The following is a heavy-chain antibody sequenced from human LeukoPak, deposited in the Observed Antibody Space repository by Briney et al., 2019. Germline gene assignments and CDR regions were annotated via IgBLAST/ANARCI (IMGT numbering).Heavy chain of an antibody. J-gene: IGHJ4*02. CDR3: ARDNIVVVAATKAYYFDY. CDR1: GGSISSSSYY. D-gene: IGHD2-15*01. CDR2: IYHSGST. Sequence: SETLSLTCTVSGGSISSSSYYWGWIRQPPGKGLEWIGSIYHSGSTYYNPSLKSRVTISVDTSKSQFSLKLSSVTAADTAVYYCARDNIVVVAATKAYYFDYWGQGTLVTVSS. V-gene: IGHV4-39*07.